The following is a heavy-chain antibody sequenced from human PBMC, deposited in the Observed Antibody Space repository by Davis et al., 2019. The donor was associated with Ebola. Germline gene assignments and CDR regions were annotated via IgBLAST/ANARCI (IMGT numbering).Heavy chain of an antibody. CDR1: GFTFSSYS. CDR3: ARGGGDYGESHYYFDY. CDR2: ISSSSSTI. Sequence: PGGSLRLSCAASGFTFSSYSMNWVRQAPGKGLEWVSYISSSSSTIYYADSVKGRFTISRDNAKNSLYLQMNSLRDEDTAVYYCARGGGDYGESHYYFDYWGQGTLVTVSS. D-gene: IGHD4-17*01. J-gene: IGHJ4*02. V-gene: IGHV3-48*02.